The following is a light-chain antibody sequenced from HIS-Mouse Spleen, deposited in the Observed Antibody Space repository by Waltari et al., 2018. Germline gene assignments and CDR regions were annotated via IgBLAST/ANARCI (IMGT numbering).Light chain of an antibody. J-gene: IGLJ3*02. V-gene: IGLV2-23*01. CDR2: EGS. CDR1: SSHFGRYHL. CDR3: CSYAGSSTWV. Sequence: QSALTQPASVSGSPGPSITISCTGTSSHFGRYHLFSWYQQHPGKAPKLMIYEGSKRPSGVSNRFSGSKSGNTASLTISGLQAEDEADYYCCSYAGSSTWVFGGGTKLTVL.